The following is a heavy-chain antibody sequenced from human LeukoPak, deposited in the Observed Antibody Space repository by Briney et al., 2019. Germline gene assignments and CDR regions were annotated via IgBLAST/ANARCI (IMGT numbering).Heavy chain of an antibody. CDR1: GFTFSSYA. Sequence: GGSLRLSCAAFGFTFSSYAMTWVRQAPGKGPEWVSAINGSGGGTYYADSVKGWFTISRDNSKNSLYLEMNSLRVEDTAVYYCAKERAFGTWLGDYWGQGTLVTVSS. V-gene: IGHV3-23*01. CDR2: INGSGGGT. J-gene: IGHJ4*02. CDR3: AKERAFGTWLGDY. D-gene: IGHD2/OR15-2a*01.